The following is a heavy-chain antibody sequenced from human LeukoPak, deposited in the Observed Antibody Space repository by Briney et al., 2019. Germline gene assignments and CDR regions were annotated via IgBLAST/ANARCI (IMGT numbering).Heavy chain of an antibody. V-gene: IGHV4-39*01. J-gene: IGHJ4*02. CDR3: ARRPYSSSWYLLEYYFDY. D-gene: IGHD6-13*01. Sequence: SETLSLTCTDSGGSISSSSYYWGWIRQPPGKGLEWIGSIYYSGSTYYNPSLKSRVTISVDTSKNQFSLKLSSVTAADTAVYYCARRPYSSSWYLLEYYFDYWGQGTLVTVSS. CDR1: GGSISSSSYY. CDR2: IYYSGST.